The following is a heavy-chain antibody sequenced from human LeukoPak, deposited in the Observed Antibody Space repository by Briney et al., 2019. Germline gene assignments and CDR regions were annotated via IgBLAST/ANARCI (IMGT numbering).Heavy chain of an antibody. D-gene: IGHD3-10*01. CDR2: IWHDGSSR. CDR3: VRASGSFDY. CDR1: GFTFSRFA. J-gene: IGHJ4*02. Sequence: PGRSLRLSCGASGFTFSRFAMHWVRQAPDKGLEWVAVIWHDGSSRYYADSVQGRFTISRENSKNTLYLQMTSLRVEDTAVYYCVRASGSFDYWGQGTLVSVSS. V-gene: IGHV3-33*01.